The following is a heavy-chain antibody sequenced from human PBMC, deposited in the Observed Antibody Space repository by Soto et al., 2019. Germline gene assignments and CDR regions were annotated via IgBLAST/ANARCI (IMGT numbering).Heavy chain of an antibody. Sequence: SVKVSCKASGGTFSSYAISWVRQAPGQGLEWMGGIIPIFGTANYAQKFQGRVTITADESTSTAYMELSSLRSEDTAVYYCARFKAAAATTKTLDYYGMDVWGQGTTVTVSS. V-gene: IGHV1-69*13. CDR2: IIPIFGTA. J-gene: IGHJ6*02. D-gene: IGHD6-13*01. CDR3: ARFKAAAATTKTLDYYGMDV. CDR1: GGTFSSYA.